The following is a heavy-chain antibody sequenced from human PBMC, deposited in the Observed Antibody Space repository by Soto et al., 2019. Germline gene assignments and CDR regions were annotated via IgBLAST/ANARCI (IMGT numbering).Heavy chain of an antibody. J-gene: IGHJ1*01. CDR2: ISAYNGNT. V-gene: IGHV1-18*01. CDR1: GLTFSSYA. CDR3: ARDIAVAGRGPEYFQH. D-gene: IGHD6-19*01. Sequence: ASVKVSCKASGLTFSSYAISWVRHAPGQGLEWMGWISAYNGNTNYAQKLQGRVTMTTDTSTSTAYMELRSLRSDDTAVYYCARDIAVAGRGPEYFQHWGQGTLVTVSS.